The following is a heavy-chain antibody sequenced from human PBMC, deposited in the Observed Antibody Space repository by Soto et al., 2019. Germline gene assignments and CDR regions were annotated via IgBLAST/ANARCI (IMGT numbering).Heavy chain of an antibody. CDR3: AKVAYYDFWSGYCNFDY. CDR2: ISGSGGST. J-gene: IGHJ4*02. Sequence: GGSLRLSCAASGFTFSSYAMSWVRQAPGKGLEWVSAISGSGGSTYYADSVKGRFTISRDNSKNTLYLQMNSLRAEDTAVYYCAKVAYYDFWSGYCNFDYWGQGTLVTVSS. D-gene: IGHD3-3*01. CDR1: GFTFSSYA. V-gene: IGHV3-23*01.